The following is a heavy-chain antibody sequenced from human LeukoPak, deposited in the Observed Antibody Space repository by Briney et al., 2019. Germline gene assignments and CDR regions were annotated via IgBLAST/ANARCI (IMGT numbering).Heavy chain of an antibody. CDR3: ARAFYFDAWSYYYFDY. Sequence: ASVKVSCKASGYTFTDYEIHWVRQAPGQGLEWMGWTNPNSGSTNYAQRFRGRVTMTRDTSITTAYMDLSRLGSDDTAVYHCARAFYFDAWSYYYFDYWGQGTLVTVSS. CDR2: TNPNSGST. V-gene: IGHV1-2*02. J-gene: IGHJ4*02. D-gene: IGHD3-10*01. CDR1: GYTFTDYE.